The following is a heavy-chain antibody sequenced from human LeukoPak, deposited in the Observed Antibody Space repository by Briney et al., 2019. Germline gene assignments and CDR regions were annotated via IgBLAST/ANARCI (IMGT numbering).Heavy chain of an antibody. CDR1: GGSISSYY. V-gene: IGHV4-4*07. CDR2: IYTSGST. CDR3: ARDADFWSGRGPYYMDV. D-gene: IGHD3-3*01. Sequence: SETLSLTCTVSGGSISSYYWSWIRQPAGKGLEWIGRIYTSGSTNYNPSLKSRVTMSVDTSKNQFSLKLSSVTAADTAVYYCARDADFWSGRGPYYMDVWGKGTTVTVSS. J-gene: IGHJ6*03.